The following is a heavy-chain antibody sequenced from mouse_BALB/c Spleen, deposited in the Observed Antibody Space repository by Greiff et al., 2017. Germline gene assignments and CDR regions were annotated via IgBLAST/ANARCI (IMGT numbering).Heavy chain of an antibody. Sequence: VQLQQSGAELVRSGASVKLSCTASGFNIKDYYMHWVKQRPEQGLEWIGWIDPENGDTEYAPKFQGKATMTADTSSNTAYLHLSSLTSEDTAVYYCNARSSGYAMDYWGQGTSVTVSS. CDR3: NARSSGYAMDY. J-gene: IGHJ4*01. CDR2: IDPENGDT. CDR1: GFNIKDYY. D-gene: IGHD3-1*01. V-gene: IGHV14-4*02.